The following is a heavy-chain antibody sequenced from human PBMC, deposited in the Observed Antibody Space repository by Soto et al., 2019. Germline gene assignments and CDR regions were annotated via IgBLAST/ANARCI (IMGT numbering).Heavy chain of an antibody. Sequence: QVQLVESGGGVVQPGRSLRLSCAASGFTFSSYGMHWVRQAPGKGLEWVAVIWYDGSNKYYADSGKGRFTISRDNSKNTLYLQMNSLRAEDTAVYYCASEFYCGGDCYVQHWGQGTLVTVSS. J-gene: IGHJ1*01. CDR3: ASEFYCGGDCYVQH. CDR2: IWYDGSNK. D-gene: IGHD2-21*02. V-gene: IGHV3-33*01. CDR1: GFTFSSYG.